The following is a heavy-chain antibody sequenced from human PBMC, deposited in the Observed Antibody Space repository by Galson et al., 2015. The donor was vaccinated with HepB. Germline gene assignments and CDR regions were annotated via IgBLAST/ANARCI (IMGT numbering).Heavy chain of an antibody. V-gene: IGHV3-23*01. J-gene: IGHJ5*02. CDR3: AKDPLFSRSSWNWFDP. CDR2: ISGSGGST. D-gene: IGHD6-13*01. Sequence: SLRLSCAASGFTFSSYAMSWVRQAPGKGLEWVSAISGSGGSTYYADSVKGRFTISRDNSKNTLYLQMNSLRAEDTAVYYCAKDPLFSRSSWNWFDPWGQGTLVTVSS. CDR1: GFTFSSYA.